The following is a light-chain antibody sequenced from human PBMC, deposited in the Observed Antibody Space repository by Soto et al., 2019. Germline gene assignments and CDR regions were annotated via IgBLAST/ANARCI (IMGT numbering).Light chain of an antibody. V-gene: IGKV3-20*01. Sequence: IVLTQSPATLSVSPGERATLSCRASQSVSSNLAWHQQRPGQAPRLLLYGAYNRATGIPDRFSGSGSGTDFTLTISRLEPEDFAVYYCQQYGTAPWTFGQGTKVDIK. CDR1: QSVSSN. CDR3: QQYGTAPWT. J-gene: IGKJ1*01. CDR2: GAY.